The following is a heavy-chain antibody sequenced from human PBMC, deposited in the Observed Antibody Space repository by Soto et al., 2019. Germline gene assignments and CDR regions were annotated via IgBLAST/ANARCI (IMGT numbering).Heavy chain of an antibody. Sequence: EVQLVESGGELVQPGGSLKLSCAASGFTFSDSTIHWVRQASGKGLEWLGRIRGKRSNYAAAFGASVKGRITFSRDDSQNSSYLQNNGLRTEDTAVYYGSRSAGQFGVPPNGDVYYSYYVDVWGKGTTVTVSS. CDR1: GFTFSDST. CDR3: SRSAGQFGVPPNGDVYYSYYVDV. J-gene: IGHJ6*03. D-gene: IGHD3-3*01. V-gene: IGHV3-73*01. CDR2: IRGKRSNYAA.